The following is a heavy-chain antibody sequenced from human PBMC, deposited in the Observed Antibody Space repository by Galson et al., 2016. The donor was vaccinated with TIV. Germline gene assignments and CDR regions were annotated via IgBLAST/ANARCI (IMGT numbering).Heavy chain of an antibody. CDR2: IWFDGNNQ. D-gene: IGHD5-18*01. Sequence: SLRLSCAASGFKFENFAMDWVRQAPGKGLEWVAFIWFDGNNQYYTDSVKGRFTISRDNSENTLYLQMNSLRPEDTAVYYCAKDAAHNYGFGDFWGQGTLVTVSS. CDR3: AKDAAHNYGFGDF. V-gene: IGHV3-30*02. CDR1: GFKFENFA. J-gene: IGHJ4*02.